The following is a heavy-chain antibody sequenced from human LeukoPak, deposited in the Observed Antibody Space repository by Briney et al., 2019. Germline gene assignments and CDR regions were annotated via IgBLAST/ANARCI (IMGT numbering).Heavy chain of an antibody. CDR2: IYYSGST. CDR1: GGSISSGGYY. CDR3: ARDSPNCYGSGRDAFDI. V-gene: IGHV4-31*03. Sequence: TSETLSLTCTVSGGSISSGGYYWSWIRQHPGKGLEWIGYIYYSGSTYYNPSLKSRVTISVDTSKNQFSLKLSSVTAADTAVYYCARDSPNCYGSGRDAFDIWGQGTMVTVSS. J-gene: IGHJ3*02. D-gene: IGHD3-10*01.